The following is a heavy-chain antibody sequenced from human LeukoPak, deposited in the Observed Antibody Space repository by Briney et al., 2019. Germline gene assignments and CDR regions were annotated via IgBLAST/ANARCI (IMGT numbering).Heavy chain of an antibody. V-gene: IGHV4-39*07. J-gene: IGHJ4*02. CDR3: ARSNYDMGPFDY. D-gene: IGHD3-22*01. CDR1: GGSISSNSYY. CDR2: IYYSGST. Sequence: SETLSLTCAVSGGSISSNSYYWGWIRQPPGKGLEWIGSIYYSGSTYCNPSLKSRVTISVDTSKNQFSLKLSSVTAADTAVYYCARSNYDMGPFDYWGQGTLVTVSS.